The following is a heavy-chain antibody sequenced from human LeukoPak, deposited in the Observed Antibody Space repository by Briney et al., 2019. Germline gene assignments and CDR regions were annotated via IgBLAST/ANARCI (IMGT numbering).Heavy chain of an antibody. D-gene: IGHD4-17*01. CDR1: GFTSSSYS. Sequence: GGSLRLSCAASGFTSSSYSMNWVRQAPGKGLEWVSSISSTSSYIYYADSVKGRFTISRDNAKNSLYLQVNSLRAEDTAVYYCARVYRGDYVGSASSYYYGMDVWGKGTTVTVSS. J-gene: IGHJ6*04. V-gene: IGHV3-21*01. CDR3: ARVYRGDYVGSASSYYYGMDV. CDR2: ISSTSSYI.